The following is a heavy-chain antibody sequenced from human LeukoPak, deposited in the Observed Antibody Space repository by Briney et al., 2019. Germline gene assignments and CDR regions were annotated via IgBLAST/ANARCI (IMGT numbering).Heavy chain of an antibody. V-gene: IGHV4-59*08. CDR2: IYYGGST. J-gene: IGHJ3*02. CDR3: ARLLDYVEAFDI. Sequence: PSETLSLTCTVSGGSISSYYWSWIRQPPGKGLEWIGYIYYGGSTNYNPSLKSRVTISVDTSKNQFSLKLSSVTAADTAVYHCARLLDYVEAFDIWGQGTMVTVSS. CDR1: GGSISSYY. D-gene: IGHD4-17*01.